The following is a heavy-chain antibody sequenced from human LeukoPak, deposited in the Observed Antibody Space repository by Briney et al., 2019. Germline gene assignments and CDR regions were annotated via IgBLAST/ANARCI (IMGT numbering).Heavy chain of an antibody. CDR1: GGTFSSYA. V-gene: IGHV1-69*05. Sequence: GASVKVSCKASGGTFSSYAISWVRQAPGQGLEWMGGIIPIFGTANYAQKFQGRVTITTDESTSTAYMELSSLRSEDTAVYYCARDLGPEYDFWSGYPVAFDIWGQGTMVTVSS. CDR2: IIPIFGTA. J-gene: IGHJ3*02. D-gene: IGHD3-3*01. CDR3: ARDLGPEYDFWSGYPVAFDI.